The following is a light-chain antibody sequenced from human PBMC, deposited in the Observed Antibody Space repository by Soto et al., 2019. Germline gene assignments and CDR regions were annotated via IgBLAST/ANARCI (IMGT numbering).Light chain of an antibody. CDR2: DVS. CDR3: SSYTSSSTPYV. V-gene: IGLV2-14*01. CDR1: SSDVGGYNY. J-gene: IGLJ1*01. Sequence: QSALTQPASVSGSPGHSSTISCTGTSSDVGGYNYVSCYQQHPGKAPKLMIYDVSYRPSGVSNRFSGSKAGNTASLTISGRQAEYEADYYCSSYTSSSTPYVFGTGTKLTVL.